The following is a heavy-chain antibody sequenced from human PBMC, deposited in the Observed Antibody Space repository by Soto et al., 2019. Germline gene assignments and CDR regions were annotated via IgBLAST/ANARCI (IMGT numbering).Heavy chain of an antibody. CDR1: GGSTSSSNW. J-gene: IGHJ6*02. D-gene: IGHD1-26*01. V-gene: IGHV4-4*02. Sequence: QVQLQESGPGLVKPSGTLSLTCAVSGGSTSSSNWWSWVRQPPGKGLEWIGEIYHSGSTNYNPSLKSRVTISVDRSENQFSLQLSSVTAADTAVYYCARVSGSYYYGMDVWGQGTTVTVSS. CDR2: IYHSGST. CDR3: ARVSGSYYYGMDV.